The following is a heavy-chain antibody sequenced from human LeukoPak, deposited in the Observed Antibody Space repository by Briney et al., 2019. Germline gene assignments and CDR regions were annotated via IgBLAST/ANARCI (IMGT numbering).Heavy chain of an antibody. Sequence: GGTLRLSCAASGFTFSSYGMTWVRQAPGKGLEWVSAISGPGRTTYYADSVKGRFTISRDNAKKSLFLQMTSLRAETTAVYYCARVLRYCSGGNCYSGGLGYMDVWGKGATVTISS. J-gene: IGHJ6*03. CDR1: GFTFSSYG. CDR3: ARVLRYCSGGNCYSGGLGYMDV. V-gene: IGHV3-23*01. CDR2: ISGPGRTT. D-gene: IGHD2-15*01.